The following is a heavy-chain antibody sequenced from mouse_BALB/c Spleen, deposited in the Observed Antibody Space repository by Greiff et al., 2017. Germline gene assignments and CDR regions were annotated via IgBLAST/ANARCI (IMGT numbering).Heavy chain of an antibody. V-gene: IGHV3-2*02. D-gene: IGHD1-2*01. J-gene: IGHJ2*01. CDR1: GYSITSDYA. CDR3: ARDYGHYFDY. Sequence: EVHLVESGPGLVKPSQSLSLTCTVTGYSITSDYAWNWIRQFPGNKLEWMGYISYSGSTSYNPSLKSRISITRDTSKNQFFLQLNSVTTEDTATYYCARDYGHYFDYWGQGTTLTVSS. CDR2: ISYSGST.